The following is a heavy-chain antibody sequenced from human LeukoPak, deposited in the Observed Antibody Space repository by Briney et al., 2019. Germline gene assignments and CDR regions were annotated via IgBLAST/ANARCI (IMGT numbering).Heavy chain of an antibody. CDR2: IYYSGST. CDR3: ARARWHYDILTGFDYYYGMDV. D-gene: IGHD3-9*01. J-gene: IGHJ6*04. Sequence: SQTLSLTCTVSGGSISSGGYYWSWIRQHPGKGLEWIGYIYYSGSTYYNPSLKSRVTISVDTSKNQFSLELSSVTAADTAVYYCARARWHYDILTGFDYYYGMDVWGKGTTVTVSS. V-gene: IGHV4-31*03. CDR1: GGSISSGGYY.